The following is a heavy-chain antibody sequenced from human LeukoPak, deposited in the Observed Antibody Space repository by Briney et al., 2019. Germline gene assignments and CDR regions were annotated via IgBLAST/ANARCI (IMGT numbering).Heavy chain of an antibody. CDR2: ISSSSSYI. J-gene: IGHJ6*02. CDR1: GFTFSSYS. CDR3: ARDDSMVRGVIIYYYYYGMDV. D-gene: IGHD3-10*01. Sequence: GGSLRLSCAASGFTFSSYSMNWDRQAPGKGLEWVSSISSSSSYIYYADSVKGRFTISRDNAKNSLYLQMNSLRAEDTAVYYCARDDSMVRGVIIYYYYYGMDVWGQGTTVTVSS. V-gene: IGHV3-21*01.